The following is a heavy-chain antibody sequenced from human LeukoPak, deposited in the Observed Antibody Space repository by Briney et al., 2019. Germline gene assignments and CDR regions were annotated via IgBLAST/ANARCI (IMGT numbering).Heavy chain of an antibody. Sequence: GGSLRLSCAASGFTFSSYGMHWVRQAPGKGLEWVAVISYDGSNKYYADSVKGRFTISRDNSKNTLYLQMNSLRAEDTAVYYCAKGRYYYYYGMDVWGQGTMVTVSS. J-gene: IGHJ6*02. CDR2: ISYDGSNK. CDR1: GFTFSSYG. V-gene: IGHV3-30*18. CDR3: AKGRYYYYYGMDV.